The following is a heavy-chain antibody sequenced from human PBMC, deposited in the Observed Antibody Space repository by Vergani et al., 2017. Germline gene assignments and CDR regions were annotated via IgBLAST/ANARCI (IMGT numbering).Heavy chain of an antibody. Sequence: QVQLQESGPGLVKPSETLSLTCTVSGGSISSYYWSWIRQPPGKGLEWIGYIYYSGSTNYNPSLKSRVTISVDTSKNQFSLKLSSVTAADTAVYYCASSYVQYYYYYMDVWGKGTTVTVSS. CDR2: IYYSGST. D-gene: IGHD1-26*01. CDR1: GGSISSYY. CDR3: ASSYVQYYYYYMDV. V-gene: IGHV4-59*01. J-gene: IGHJ6*03.